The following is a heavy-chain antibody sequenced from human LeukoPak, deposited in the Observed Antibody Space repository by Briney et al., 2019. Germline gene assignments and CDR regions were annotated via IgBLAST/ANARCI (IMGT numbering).Heavy chain of an antibody. CDR3: ARRPSLDY. J-gene: IGHJ4*02. Sequence: PTGGSLRLSCAASGFTFSSYAMHWVRRAPGKGLEWVAVISYDGSNKYYAGSVKGRFTISRDNSKNTLYLQMNSLRAEDTAVYYCARRPSLDYWGQGTLVTVSS. V-gene: IGHV3-30-3*01. CDR2: ISYDGSNK. CDR1: GFTFSSYA.